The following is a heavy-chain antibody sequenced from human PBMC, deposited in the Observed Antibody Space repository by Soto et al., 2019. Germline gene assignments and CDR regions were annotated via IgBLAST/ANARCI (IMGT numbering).Heavy chain of an antibody. CDR3: ARDPALGSVDY. J-gene: IGHJ4*02. V-gene: IGHV3-7*01. CDR2: IDPVGGQV. CDR1: GLSFSSSW. D-gene: IGHD1-26*01. Sequence: EVQLVESGGGLVQPGGSLRLSCDVSGLSFSSSWMSWVRQAPGKGLEWVADIDPVGGQVVYVASVMGRFTVSRDNAKKSLLLQMNSLRVEDTAFYYCARDPALGSVDYWGVGTLVTFAA.